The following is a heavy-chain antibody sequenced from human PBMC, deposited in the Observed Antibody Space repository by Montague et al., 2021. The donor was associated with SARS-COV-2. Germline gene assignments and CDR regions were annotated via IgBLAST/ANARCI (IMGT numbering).Heavy chain of an antibody. CDR1: GFTFSSYG. Sequence: SLRLSCAASGFTFSSYGMHWVRQAPGKGLEWVAVIWYDGSNKYYADSVKGRFTISRDNSKNTLYLQMNSLRAEDTAVYYCAKDVGLYCSGGSCYSTSTYYFDYWGQGTLVTVSS. CDR3: AKDVGLYCSGGSCYSTSTYYFDY. J-gene: IGHJ4*02. CDR2: IWYDGSNK. V-gene: IGHV3-33*06. D-gene: IGHD2-15*01.